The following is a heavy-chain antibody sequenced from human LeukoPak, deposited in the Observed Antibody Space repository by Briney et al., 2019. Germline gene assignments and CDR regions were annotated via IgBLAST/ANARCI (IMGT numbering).Heavy chain of an antibody. CDR3: AREKTYYDFWSGYSDGMDV. V-gene: IGHV4-30-2*01. D-gene: IGHD3-3*01. CDR1: GGPISSGGYS. CDR2: IYHSGST. Sequence: SETLSLTCAVSGGPISSGGYSWRWIRQPPGKGLEWIGYIYHSGSTYYNPSLKSRVTISVDRSKNQFSLKLSSVTAADTAVYYCAREKTYYDFWSGYSDGMDVWGQGTTVTVSS. J-gene: IGHJ6*02.